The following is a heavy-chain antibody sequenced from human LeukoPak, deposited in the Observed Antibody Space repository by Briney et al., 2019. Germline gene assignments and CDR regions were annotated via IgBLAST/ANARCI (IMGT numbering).Heavy chain of an antibody. D-gene: IGHD1-1*01. J-gene: IGHJ4*02. CDR2: IYYSGSP. CDR3: ATWRTAKTGFDY. Sequence: SETLSLICNVFGGSITSSRYYWGWIRQPPGKGLEWIGSIYYSGSPYYNPSLKSRVTISVDTSKNQFSLRLRSVTAADTAVYYCATWRTAKTGFDYWGQGTLVTVSS. V-gene: IGHV4-39*01. CDR1: GGSITSSRYY.